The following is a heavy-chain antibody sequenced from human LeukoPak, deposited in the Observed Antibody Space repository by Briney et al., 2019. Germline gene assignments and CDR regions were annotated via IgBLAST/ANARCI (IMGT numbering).Heavy chain of an antibody. D-gene: IGHD3-22*01. Sequence: ASVKVSCKASGYTFTSYGISRVRQAPGQGLEWMGWISAYNGNTNYAQKLQGRVTMTTDTSTSTAYMELRSLRSDDTAVYYCARVIFGDYYYDSSGYPDYWGQGTLVTVSS. V-gene: IGHV1-18*01. CDR1: GYTFTSYG. CDR2: ISAYNGNT. J-gene: IGHJ4*02. CDR3: ARVIFGDYYYDSSGYPDY.